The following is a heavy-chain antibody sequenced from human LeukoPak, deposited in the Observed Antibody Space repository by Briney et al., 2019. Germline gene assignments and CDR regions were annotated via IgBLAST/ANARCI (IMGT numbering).Heavy chain of an antibody. Sequence: PGGSLRLSCAASGFTFSTHDLNWVRQAPGKGLEWVSFISSRSSTIYYADSVKGRFTISRDNAKNSLYLQMNSLRAEDTALYYCAKAAVTTYYYYYGMDVWGQGTTVTVSS. CDR2: ISSRSSTI. CDR3: AKAAVTTYYYYYGMDV. D-gene: IGHD4-17*01. CDR1: GFTFSTHD. V-gene: IGHV3-48*04. J-gene: IGHJ6*02.